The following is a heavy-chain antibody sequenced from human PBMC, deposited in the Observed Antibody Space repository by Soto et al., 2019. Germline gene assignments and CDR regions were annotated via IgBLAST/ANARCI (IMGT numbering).Heavy chain of an antibody. CDR1: GYSFTNYW. V-gene: IGHV5-51*01. CDR3: ARLSGCNNGVCYKFDY. CDR2: IYPGDSDT. D-gene: IGHD2-8*01. Sequence: PGESLKISCKGSGYSFTNYWIDWVRQMPGKGLDWKGIIYPGDSDTTYSPSFQGQVTISADKSISTAYLQWSSLKASDTAMYYCARLSGCNNGVCYKFDYWGQGTLVTVSS. J-gene: IGHJ4*02.